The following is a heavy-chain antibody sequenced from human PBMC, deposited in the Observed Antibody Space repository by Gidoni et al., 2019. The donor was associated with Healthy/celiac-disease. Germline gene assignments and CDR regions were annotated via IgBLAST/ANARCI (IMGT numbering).Heavy chain of an antibody. Sequence: EVQLVESGGGLVQPGRSLRLSCAASGFTSDDYAMHWVRQAPGKGLEWVSGISWNSGSIGYADSVKGRFTISRDNAKNSLYLQMNSLRAEDTALYYCAKERGGGVVTPFDYWGQGTLVTVSS. CDR1: GFTSDDYA. CDR3: AKERGGGVVTPFDY. D-gene: IGHD3-3*01. J-gene: IGHJ4*02. V-gene: IGHV3-9*02. CDR2: ISWNSGSI.